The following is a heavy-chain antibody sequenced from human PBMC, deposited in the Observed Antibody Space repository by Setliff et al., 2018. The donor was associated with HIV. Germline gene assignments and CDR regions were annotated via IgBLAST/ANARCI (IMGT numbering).Heavy chain of an antibody. J-gene: IGHJ3*02. CDR3: ARDREAEGDAFDI. CDR2: IISMFGTA. V-gene: IGHV1-69*13. Sequence: GASVKVSCKASGGTFSRDAISWVRQAPGQGLEWTGGIISMFGTANYAQKFQGRVTITADESTNTAYMELSSLRSEDTAVYYCARDREAEGDAFDIWGQGTMVTVSS. D-gene: IGHD3-10*01. CDR1: GGTFSRDA.